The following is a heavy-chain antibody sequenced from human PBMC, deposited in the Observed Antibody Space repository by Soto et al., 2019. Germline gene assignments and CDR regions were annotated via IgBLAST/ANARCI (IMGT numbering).Heavy chain of an antibody. Sequence: AAVKVSCKASGYTFTSYAMHWVRQAPGQRLEWMGWINAGNGNTKYSQKFQCRVTITRDTSASTAYMELSSLRSEDTAVYYCATTNSPFGVPPASYYGMDVWGQGTTVTVSS. J-gene: IGHJ6*02. CDR3: ATTNSPFGVPPASYYGMDV. V-gene: IGHV1-3*01. CDR1: GYTFTSYA. CDR2: INAGNGNT. D-gene: IGHD3-3*01.